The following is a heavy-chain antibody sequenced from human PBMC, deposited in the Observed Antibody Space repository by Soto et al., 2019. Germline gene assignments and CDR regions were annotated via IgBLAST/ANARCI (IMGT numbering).Heavy chain of an antibody. J-gene: IGHJ4*02. V-gene: IGHV3-33*01. Sequence: PGGSLRLSCAASGFTFSSYGMHWVRQAPGKGLEWVAVIWYDGSNKYYADSVKGRFTISRDNSKNTLYLQMNSLRAEDTAVYYCARDPDYYDSSGDFDYWGQGTLVTSPQ. D-gene: IGHD3-22*01. CDR3: ARDPDYYDSSGDFDY. CDR1: GFTFSSYG. CDR2: IWYDGSNK.